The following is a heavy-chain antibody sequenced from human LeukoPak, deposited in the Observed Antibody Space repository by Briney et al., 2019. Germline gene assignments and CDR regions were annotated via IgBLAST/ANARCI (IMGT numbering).Heavy chain of an antibody. Sequence: PSETLSLTCTVSGGSISSYYWSWIRQPPGKGLEWIGYIYYSGSTNYNPSLKSRVTISVDTSKNQFSLKLSSVTAADTAVYYCARSFPYYYDSSGYSGMDVWGQGTTVTVSS. D-gene: IGHD3-22*01. CDR3: ARSFPYYYDSSGYSGMDV. CDR1: GGSISSYY. CDR2: IYYSGST. V-gene: IGHV4-59*01. J-gene: IGHJ6*02.